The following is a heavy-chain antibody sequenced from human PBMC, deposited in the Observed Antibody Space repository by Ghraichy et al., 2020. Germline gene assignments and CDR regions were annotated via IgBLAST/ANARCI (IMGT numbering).Heavy chain of an antibody. D-gene: IGHD1-14*01. V-gene: IGHV3-13*01. J-gene: IGHJ6*02. CDR3: TRSGQSYFHGLDV. Sequence: GESLNISCAASGFTFNRYDMHWVRQATGKGLEWVSAIGTAGDTHYTDSVKGRFTISREDVKNTFYLQMNSLRAGDTAVYYCTRSGQSYFHGLDVWGQETTVTVSS. CDR2: IGTAGDT. CDR1: GFTFNRYD.